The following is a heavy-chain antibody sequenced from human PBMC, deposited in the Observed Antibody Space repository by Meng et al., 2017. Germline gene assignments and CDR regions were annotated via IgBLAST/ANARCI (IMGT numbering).Heavy chain of an antibody. CDR2: IHHSGST. J-gene: IGHJ4*02. Sequence: QVQPQQWAAGLLQPSGTLSLTVVWFGGSFSDYYWSWIRQPPGKGLEWIGEIHHSGSTNYNPSLESRATISVDTSKNNLSLKLSSVTAADSAVYYCARGPTIMAHDFDYWGQGTLVTVSS. V-gene: IGHV4-34*01. CDR3: ARGPTIMAHDFDY. D-gene: IGHD5-12*01. CDR1: GGSFSDYY.